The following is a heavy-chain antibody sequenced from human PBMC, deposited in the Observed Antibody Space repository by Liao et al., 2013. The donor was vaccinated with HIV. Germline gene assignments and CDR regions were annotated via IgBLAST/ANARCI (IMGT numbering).Heavy chain of an antibody. CDR2: IFTSGST. CDR3: ARDGGLQQQLGDAFDI. V-gene: IGHV4-61*02. CDR1: GGSITGGTYY. D-gene: IGHD3-16*01. J-gene: IGHJ3*02. Sequence: QVQLQESGPGLVKPSQTLSLTCTVSGGSITGGTYYWTWIRQPAGKGLEWIGHIFTSGSTNYTPSLQSRVTMSVDTSKNQFSLKLSSVTAADTAVYYCARDGGLQQQLGDAFDIWGQGTMVTVSS.